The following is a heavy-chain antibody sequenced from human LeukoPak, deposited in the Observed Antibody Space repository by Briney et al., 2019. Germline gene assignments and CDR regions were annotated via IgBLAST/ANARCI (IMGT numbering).Heavy chain of an antibody. J-gene: IGHJ4*02. CDR3: ARDLVATIPYRTMVVIAHPFDY. D-gene: IGHD2-21*01. CDR2: ISAYNGNT. V-gene: IGHV1-18*01. CDR1: GYTFTSYG. Sequence: ASVKVSCKASGYTFTSYGISWVRQAPGQGLEWMGWISAYNGNTNYAQKLQGRVTMTTDTSTSTAYMELRSLRSDDTAVYYCARDLVATIPYRTMVVIAHPFDYWGQGTLVTVSS.